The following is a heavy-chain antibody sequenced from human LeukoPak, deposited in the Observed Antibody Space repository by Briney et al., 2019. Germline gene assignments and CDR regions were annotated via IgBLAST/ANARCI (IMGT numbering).Heavy chain of an antibody. CDR3: ARDWNRYAY. CDR2: TYYRGTT. D-gene: IGHD1-1*01. J-gene: IGHJ4*02. V-gene: IGHV4-39*07. CDR1: GASISSTSYY. Sequence: SETLSLTCTVSGASISSTSYYWGWIRQPPGKGLEWIGSTYYRGTTYHNPSLKSRVTISVDTSKNQFSLKLSSVTAADTAVYYCARDWNRYAYWGQGTLVTVSS.